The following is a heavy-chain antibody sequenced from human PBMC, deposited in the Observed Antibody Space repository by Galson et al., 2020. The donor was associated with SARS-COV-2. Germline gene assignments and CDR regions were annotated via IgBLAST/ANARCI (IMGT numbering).Heavy chain of an antibody. Sequence: GGSLRLSCAASGFTFSSYAMHWVRQAPGKGLEWVAVISYDGSNKYYADSVKGRFTISRDNSKNTLYLQMNSLRAEDTAVYYCARDLGGYSSGWGQGTLVTVSS. D-gene: IGHD6-25*01. CDR1: GFTFSSYA. CDR2: ISYDGSNK. J-gene: IGHJ4*02. V-gene: IGHV3-30-3*01. CDR3: ARDLGGYSSG.